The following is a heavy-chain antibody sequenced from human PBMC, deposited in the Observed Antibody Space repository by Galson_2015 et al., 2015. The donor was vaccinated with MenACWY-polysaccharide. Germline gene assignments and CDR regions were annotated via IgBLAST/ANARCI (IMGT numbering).Heavy chain of an antibody. D-gene: IGHD3-22*01. Sequence: SLRLSCAASGFTFSSYWMHWVHQAPGKGLMWVSRINTDGSNTRNADSVKGRFTISRDNAENTLYLQMNSLRAEDTAVYYCARAGRDSNGYYYFDDWGQGTLVTVSS. J-gene: IGHJ4*02. V-gene: IGHV3-74*01. CDR1: GFTFSSYW. CDR3: ARAGRDSNGYYYFDD. CDR2: INTDGSNT.